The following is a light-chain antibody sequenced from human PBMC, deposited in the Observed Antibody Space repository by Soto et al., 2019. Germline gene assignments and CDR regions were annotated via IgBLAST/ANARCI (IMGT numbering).Light chain of an antibody. J-gene: IGLJ1*01. V-gene: IGLV2-14*01. CDR3: SSYTTSNTRQIV. CDR1: SSDVGGYNY. CDR2: DVS. Sequence: QSALTQPASVSGSPGQSTTISCTGTSSDVGGYNYVSWYQQHPGKAPKFMIYDVSNRPSGVSNRFSGSKSGNTASLTISGLQAEDEADYYCSSYTTSNTRQIVFGTGTKLTVL.